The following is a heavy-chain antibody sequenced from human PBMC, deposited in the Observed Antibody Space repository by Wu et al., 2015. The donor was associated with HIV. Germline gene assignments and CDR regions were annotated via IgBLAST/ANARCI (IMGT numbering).Heavy chain of an antibody. CDR3: ARDLGAYYDSSGARFQH. Sequence: QVQLVQSGAEVKKPGASVKVSCKASGYTFTGYYMHWVRQAPGQGLEWMGWINPNSGGTNYAQKFQGRVTMTRDTSISTAYMELSRLRSDDTAVYYCARDLGAYYDSSGARFQHWGQGTRGHRLL. D-gene: IGHD3-22*01. CDR2: INPNSGGT. J-gene: IGHJ1*01. V-gene: IGHV1-2*02. CDR1: GYTFTGYY.